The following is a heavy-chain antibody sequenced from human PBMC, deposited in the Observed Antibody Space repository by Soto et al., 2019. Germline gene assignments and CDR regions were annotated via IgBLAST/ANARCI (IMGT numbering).Heavy chain of an antibody. J-gene: IGHJ3*02. D-gene: IGHD6-13*01. CDR2: IYYSGST. CDR3: ARDGYSSSGYGNGAFDI. CDR1: GGSVSSGSSY. Sequence: PETLSLTCTVSGGSVSSGSSYWSWIRQPPGKGLEWIGYIYYSGSTNYNPSLKSRVTISVDTSKNQFSLKLSSVTAEDKAVYYCARDGYSSSGYGNGAFDIWGQGPMVT. V-gene: IGHV4-61*01.